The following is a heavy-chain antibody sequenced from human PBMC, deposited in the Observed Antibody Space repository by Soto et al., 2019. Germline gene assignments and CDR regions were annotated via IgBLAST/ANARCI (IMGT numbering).Heavy chain of an antibody. J-gene: IGHJ5*02. CDR1: GGSIRGCY. CDR2: IYYIGST. V-gene: IGHV4-59*01. CDR3: ARGLRRQLLNWFDP. Sequence: PSETLSLTCTVSGGSIRGCYWSWIWQPPGKGLEWIGYIYYIGSTNYNPSLKSRVTISLDTSKNQFSLKLSSVTPADTAAYYLARGLRRQLLNWFDPWGQGTLVTVSS. D-gene: IGHD2-2*01.